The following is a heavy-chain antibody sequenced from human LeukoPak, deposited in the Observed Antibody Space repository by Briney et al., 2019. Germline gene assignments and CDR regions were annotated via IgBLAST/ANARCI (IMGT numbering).Heavy chain of an antibody. CDR3: ARHQWGYCSGGTCYLDWFDS. V-gene: IGHV4-39*01. J-gene: IGHJ5*01. D-gene: IGHD2-15*01. CDR2: MYYSGST. Sequence: RPSETLSLTCTVSGGAISSSSYYWGWIRQPPGKGLEWIGSMYYSGSTYCHPSHKRRVTIFEDTAKNQFSLKLSSVTAADTAVYYCARHQWGYCSGGTCYLDWFDSWGQGTLVTVSS. CDR1: GGAISSSSYY.